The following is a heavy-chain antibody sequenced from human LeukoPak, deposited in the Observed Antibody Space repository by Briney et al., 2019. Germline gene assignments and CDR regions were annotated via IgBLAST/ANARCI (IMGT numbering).Heavy chain of an antibody. CDR2: IYPGDSDT. CDR1: GYSFTSYW. J-gene: IGHJ5*02. CDR3: ARVVQGFDWNDGFDP. Sequence: GESLQISCKGSGYSFTSYWIGRVRQMPGKGLEWMGIIYPGDSDTRYSPSFQGQVTISADKSISTAYLQWSSLKASDTAMYYCARVVQGFDWNDGFDPWGQGTLVTVSS. V-gene: IGHV5-51*01. D-gene: IGHD1-1*01.